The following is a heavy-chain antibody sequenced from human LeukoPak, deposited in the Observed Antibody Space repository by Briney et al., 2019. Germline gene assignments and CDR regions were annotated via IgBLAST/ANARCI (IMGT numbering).Heavy chain of an antibody. Sequence: SETLSLTCTVSSGSISPYYWSWIRQPPGKGLEWIGYIYYSGSTNYNPSLKSRVTISVDTSKNQFSLKLSSVTAADTAVYYCARAFYLGYYSYMAVWGKGTTVTVSS. J-gene: IGHJ6*03. CDR1: SGSISPYY. D-gene: IGHD3-3*02. V-gene: IGHV4-59*01. CDR2: IYYSGST. CDR3: ARAFYLGYYSYMAV.